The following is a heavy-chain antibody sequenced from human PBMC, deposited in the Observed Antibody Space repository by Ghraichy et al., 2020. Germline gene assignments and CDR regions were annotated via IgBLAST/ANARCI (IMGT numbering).Heavy chain of an antibody. Sequence: SETLSLTCTVSGGSLSSYYRTWIRQPPGKGLEWIGYIYYSGSTNYNPSLKSRVTISVDTSKNQFSLKLSSVTAADTAVYYCARVLITMVRGVIIDWYFDLWGRGTLVTVSS. D-gene: IGHD3-10*01. V-gene: IGHV4-59*01. CDR1: GGSLSSYY. CDR3: ARVLITMVRGVIIDWYFDL. J-gene: IGHJ2*01. CDR2: IYYSGST.